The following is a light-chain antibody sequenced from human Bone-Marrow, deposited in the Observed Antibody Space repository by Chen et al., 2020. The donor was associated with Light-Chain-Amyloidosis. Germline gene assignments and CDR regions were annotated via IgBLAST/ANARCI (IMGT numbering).Light chain of an antibody. Sequence: QSALTQPSSVSGSPGQSITIPCTGTSSDVGGDNHGSWYQQHPDKAPKLMIYEVTKRPSWVPDRFSGSKSDNTASLTISGLQTEDEADYFCSSYTITNTLVFGSGTRVTVL. V-gene: IGLV2-14*01. CDR2: EVT. CDR1: SSDVGGDNH. J-gene: IGLJ1*01. CDR3: SSYTITNTLV.